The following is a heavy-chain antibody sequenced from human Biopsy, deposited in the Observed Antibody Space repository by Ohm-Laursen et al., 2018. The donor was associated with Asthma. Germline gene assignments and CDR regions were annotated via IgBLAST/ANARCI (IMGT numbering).Heavy chain of an antibody. D-gene: IGHD2/OR15-2a*01. J-gene: IGHJ4*01. Sequence: ASVKASCKASGVALSGYTFEWVRQARGLGLEWIAWIVFASGATNYAQNFQDRLTVTRDMSAVSVSMELGGLSTTDTAVYYCAAGRTSLQGESLIWGQGTLVSVSS. CDR1: GVALSGYT. CDR2: IVFASGAT. CDR3: AAGRTSLQGESLI. V-gene: IGHV1-58*01.